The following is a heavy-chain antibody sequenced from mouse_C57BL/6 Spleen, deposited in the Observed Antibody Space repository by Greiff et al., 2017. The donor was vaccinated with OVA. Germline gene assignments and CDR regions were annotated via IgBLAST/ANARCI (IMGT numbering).Heavy chain of an antibody. V-gene: IGHV5-16*01. D-gene: IGHD4-1*01. CDR1: GFTFSDYY. J-gene: IGHJ1*03. CDR2: INYDGSST. Sequence: VKLMESEGGLVQPGSSMKLSCTASGFTFSDYYMAWVRQVPEKGLEWVANINYDGSSTYYLDSLKSRFIISRDNAKNILYLQMSSLKSEDTATYYCARGNWDWYFDVWGTGTTVTVSS. CDR3: ARGNWDWYFDV.